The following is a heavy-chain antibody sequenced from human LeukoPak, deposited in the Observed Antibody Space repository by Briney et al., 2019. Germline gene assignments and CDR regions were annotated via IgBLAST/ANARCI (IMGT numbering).Heavy chain of an antibody. D-gene: IGHD3-10*01. CDR2: MNPNSGNT. Sequence: ASVKVSCKASGYTFTSYDINWVRQATGQGLEWMGWMNPNSGNTGYAQKFQGRVTITRNTSISTAYMELSSLRSEDTAVYYCARAKPDMVRGVITVACAFDIWGQGTMVTVSS. J-gene: IGHJ3*02. CDR1: GYTFTSYD. CDR3: ARAKPDMVRGVITVACAFDI. V-gene: IGHV1-8*03.